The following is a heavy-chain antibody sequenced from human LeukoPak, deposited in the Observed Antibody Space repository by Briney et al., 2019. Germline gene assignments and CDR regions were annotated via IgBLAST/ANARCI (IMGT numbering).Heavy chain of an antibody. J-gene: IGHJ6*02. Sequence: GGSLRLSCAASGFTFSSYSMNWVRQAPGKGLEWVSSISSSSSYIYYADSVKGRFTISRDNAKNSLYLQMNSLRAEDTAVYYCARDYAHIVVVVAAPGYYGMDVWGQGTTVTVSS. CDR2: ISSSSSYI. CDR1: GFTFSSYS. D-gene: IGHD2-15*01. CDR3: ARDYAHIVVVVAAPGYYGMDV. V-gene: IGHV3-21*01.